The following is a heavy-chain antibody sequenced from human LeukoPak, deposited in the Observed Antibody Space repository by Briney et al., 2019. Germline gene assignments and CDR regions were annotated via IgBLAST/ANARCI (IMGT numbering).Heavy chain of an antibody. CDR1: EFTFGTYW. D-gene: IGHD3-10*01. CDR2: INSDGGTT. Sequence: GGSLRLSCGASEFTFGTYWMHWVRQAPGKGLVWVSGINSDGGTTTYADSVKGRFTISRDNAKNTLYLQMNNLRAEDTAIYYCATDYYVSGSYYRLFYWGQGTLVTVSS. V-gene: IGHV3-74*01. J-gene: IGHJ4*02. CDR3: ATDYYVSGSYYRLFY.